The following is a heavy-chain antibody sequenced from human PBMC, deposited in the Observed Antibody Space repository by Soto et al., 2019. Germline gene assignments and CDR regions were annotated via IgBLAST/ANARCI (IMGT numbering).Heavy chain of an antibody. CDR2: ISGSGGST. D-gene: IGHD2-15*01. V-gene: IGHV3-23*01. J-gene: IGHJ4*02. Sequence: GGSLRLSCAASGFTFSSYAMSWVRQAPGKGLEWVSAISGSGGSTYYADSVKGRFTISRDNSKNTLYLQMNSLRAEDTAVYYCAKDIPPPEDIVVVVAATVDYWGQGTLVTVSS. CDR3: AKDIPPPEDIVVVVAATVDY. CDR1: GFTFSSYA.